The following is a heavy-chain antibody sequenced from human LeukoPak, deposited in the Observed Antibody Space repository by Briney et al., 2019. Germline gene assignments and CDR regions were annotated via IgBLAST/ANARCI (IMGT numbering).Heavy chain of an antibody. CDR3: ARPFYCSSTSCYEGGFDY. V-gene: IGHV5-51*01. J-gene: IGHJ4*02. CDR1: GYSFTSYW. D-gene: IGHD2-2*01. CDR2: IYPGDSDT. Sequence: GESLKISCKGSGYSFTSYWIGWVRQMPGKGLEWMGIIYPGDSDTRYSPSFQGQVTISADKSISTAYLQWSSLKASDTAMYYRARPFYCSSTSCYEGGFDYWGQGTLVTVSS.